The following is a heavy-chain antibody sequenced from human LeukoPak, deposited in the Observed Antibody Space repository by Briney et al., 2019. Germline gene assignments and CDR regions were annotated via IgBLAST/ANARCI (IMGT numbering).Heavy chain of an antibody. V-gene: IGHV3-23*01. Sequence: GGSLRLSCAASGFSFSNYAMSWVRQAPGKGLEWVSAISGTGADTYYADSVKGRFTISRDNTKDTLYLQMNTLRAEDTAVFYCAKRPSAYCSDGGCYFNYWDQGTLVTVSS. CDR2: ISGTGADT. CDR1: GFSFSNYA. CDR3: AKRPSAYCSDGGCYFNY. J-gene: IGHJ4*02. D-gene: IGHD2-8*01.